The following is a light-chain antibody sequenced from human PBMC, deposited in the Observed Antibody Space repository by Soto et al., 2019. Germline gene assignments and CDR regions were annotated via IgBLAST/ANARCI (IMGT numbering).Light chain of an antibody. CDR1: SSNIAKNY. CDR3: GTWDSGLSAVV. Sequence: QSVLTQPPSVSAAPGQKVTISCSGSSSNIAKNYVSWYQQFPGTAPKLLIYDNDKRPSGIPDRFSGSKSGTSASLGITGLQTGDEADYYCGTWDSGLSAVVFGGGTQLTVL. J-gene: IGLJ3*02. V-gene: IGLV1-51*01. CDR2: DND.